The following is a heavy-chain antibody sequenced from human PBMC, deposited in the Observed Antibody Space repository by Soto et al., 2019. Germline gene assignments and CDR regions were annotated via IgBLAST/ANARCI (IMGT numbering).Heavy chain of an antibody. CDR2: ISRSGCST. J-gene: IGHJ4*02. D-gene: IGHD3-10*01. CDR1: GFTFSSYA. Sequence: EVQLLESGGGLVQPGGSLRLSCAASGFTFSSYAMSWVRQAPGKGLEWVSAISRSGCSTYYADSVKGRFTISRDNSKNTLYLQMNSLRAEDTAVYYCAKGLSYYGSGSYSHWGQGTLVTVSS. V-gene: IGHV3-23*01. CDR3: AKGLSYYGSGSYSH.